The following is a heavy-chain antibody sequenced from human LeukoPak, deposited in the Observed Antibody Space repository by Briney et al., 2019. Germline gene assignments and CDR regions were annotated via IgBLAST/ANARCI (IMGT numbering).Heavy chain of an antibody. CDR2: INHSGST. D-gene: IGHD6-19*01. J-gene: IGHJ4*02. CDR3: AGYSSGWYDY. Sequence: PSETLSLTCAVYGGSFSGYYWSWIRQPPGKGLGWIGEINHSGSTNYNPSLKSRVTISVDTSKNQSSLKLSSVTAADTAVYYCAGYSSGWYDYWGQGTLVTVSS. CDR1: GGSFSGYY. V-gene: IGHV4-34*01.